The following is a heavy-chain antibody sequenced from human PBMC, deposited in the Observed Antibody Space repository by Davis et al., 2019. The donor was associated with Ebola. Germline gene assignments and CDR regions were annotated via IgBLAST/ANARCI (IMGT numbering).Heavy chain of an antibody. D-gene: IGHD3-9*01. CDR1: GFTFSSYG. V-gene: IGHV3-30*18. Sequence: PGGSLRLSCAASGFTFSSYGMHWVRQAPGKGLEWVAVISYDGSNKYYADSVKGRFTISRDNSKNTLYLQMNSLRAEDTAVYYCAKDYFGVYYDILTGNYYFDYWGQGTLVTVSS. CDR3: AKDYFGVYYDILTGNYYFDY. CDR2: ISYDGSNK. J-gene: IGHJ4*02.